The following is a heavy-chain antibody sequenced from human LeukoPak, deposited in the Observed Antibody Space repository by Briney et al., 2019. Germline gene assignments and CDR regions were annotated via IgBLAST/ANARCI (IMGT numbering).Heavy chain of an antibody. CDR1: GGSISSSSYY. Sequence: SETLSLTCTVSGGSISSSSYYWGWIRQPPGKGLEWIGSIYYSGSTYYNPSLKSRVTISVDTSKNQFSLKLSSVTAADTAVYYCARAVATIVHYYYYYMDVWGKGTTVTVSS. V-gene: IGHV4-39*07. CDR2: IYYSGST. CDR3: ARAVATIVHYYYYYMDV. D-gene: IGHD5-12*01. J-gene: IGHJ6*03.